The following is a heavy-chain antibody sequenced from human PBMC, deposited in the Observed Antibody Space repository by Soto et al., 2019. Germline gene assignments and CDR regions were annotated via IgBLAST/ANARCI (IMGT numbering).Heavy chain of an antibody. Sequence: GGSLRLSCAASGFTFSSYAMTWVRQAPGKGLEWVSAISGSGVSTYYADSVKGRFTISRDNSKNTLHLQMNSLRAEDTAAYYCAGRSGGRFYFDYWGQGTQVTVSS. CDR1: GFTFSSYA. V-gene: IGHV3-23*01. CDR2: ISGSGVST. CDR3: AGRSGGRFYFDY. J-gene: IGHJ4*02. D-gene: IGHD6-19*01.